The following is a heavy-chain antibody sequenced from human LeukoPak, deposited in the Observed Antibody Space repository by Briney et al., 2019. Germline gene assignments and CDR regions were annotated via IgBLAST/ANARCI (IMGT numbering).Heavy chain of an antibody. V-gene: IGHV3-7*01. CDR2: IKQDGSEK. CDR3: ARDPYYDSSCYYDY. J-gene: IGHJ4*02. D-gene: IGHD3-22*01. Sequence: GGSLRLSCAASGFTFSSYWMSWVRQAPGKGLEWVANIKQDGSEKYYVDSVKGRFTISRDNAKNSLYLQMNSLRAEDTAVYYCARDPYYDSSCYYDYWGQGTLVTVSS. CDR1: GFTFSSYW.